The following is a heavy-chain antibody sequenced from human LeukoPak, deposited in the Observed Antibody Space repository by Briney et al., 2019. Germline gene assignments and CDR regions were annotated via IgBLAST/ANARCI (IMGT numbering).Heavy chain of an antibody. D-gene: IGHD3-3*01. Sequence: ASVTVSCKASGYTFTSYGISWVRQAPGQGLEWMGWISAYNGNTNYAQKLQGRVTMTTDTSTSTAYMELRSLRSDDTAVYYCARDRPESEWLLDYYYMDVWGKGTTVTVSS. V-gene: IGHV1-18*01. J-gene: IGHJ6*03. CDR1: GYTFTSYG. CDR2: ISAYNGNT. CDR3: ARDRPESEWLLDYYYMDV.